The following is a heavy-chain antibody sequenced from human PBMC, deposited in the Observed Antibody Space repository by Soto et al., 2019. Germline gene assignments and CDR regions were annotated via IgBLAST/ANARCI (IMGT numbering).Heavy chain of an antibody. CDR2: ISYDGSNK. V-gene: IGHV3-30*18. Sequence: VQLLESGGGLVQPGGSLRLSCAASGFTFSSYAMSWVRQAPGEGLEWVAVISYDGSNKYYADSVKGRFTVSRDNSKNTLFLQMNSLRGEDTAVYYCAKESYSSSSYYYGMDVWGQGTTVTVSS. CDR1: GFTFSSYA. D-gene: IGHD6-6*01. J-gene: IGHJ6*02. CDR3: AKESYSSSSYYYGMDV.